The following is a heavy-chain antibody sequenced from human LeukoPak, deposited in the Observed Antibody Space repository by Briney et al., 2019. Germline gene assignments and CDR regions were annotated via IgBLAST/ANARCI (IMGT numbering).Heavy chain of an antibody. CDR3: AKERGPFDAFDI. Sequence: GGSLRLSCAASGFTFSSYGMHWVRQAPGKGLEWVAVIWSDGNNRFYADSVKGRFTFSRDNSNNTLSLQLNSLRAEDTAVYYCAKERGPFDAFDIWGPGTRVTVSS. CDR1: GFTFSSYG. V-gene: IGHV3-33*06. CDR2: IWSDGNNR. J-gene: IGHJ3*02.